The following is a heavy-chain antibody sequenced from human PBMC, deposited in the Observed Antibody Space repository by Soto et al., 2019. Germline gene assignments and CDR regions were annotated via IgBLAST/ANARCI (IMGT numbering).Heavy chain of an antibody. CDR1: GFSCSSYA. CDR3: ARGSPRRIYDSSGRPFDY. V-gene: IGHV3-30-3*01. CDR2: ISYDGSNK. Sequence: AVKLSCAASGFSCSSYAMHWVRQAPGKGLEWVAVISYDGSNKYYADSVKGRFTISRDNSKNTLYLQMNSLRAEDTAVYYCARGSPRRIYDSSGRPFDYWGQGTLVTVSS. J-gene: IGHJ4*02. D-gene: IGHD3-22*01.